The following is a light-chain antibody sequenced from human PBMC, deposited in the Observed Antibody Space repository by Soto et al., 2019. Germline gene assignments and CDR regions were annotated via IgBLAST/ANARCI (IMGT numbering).Light chain of an antibody. CDR1: QTISSTY. J-gene: IGKJ1*01. CDR2: AAS. CDR3: QQYGSSPKT. Sequence: EIVLTQSPGTLSLSPGDRATLSCRASQTISSTYLAWYQQNPGQAPRLLIYAASTRATGVPDRFSGSGSGTDFTLTISRLEPEDFAVYYCQQYGSSPKTCGQGTKV. V-gene: IGKV3-20*01.